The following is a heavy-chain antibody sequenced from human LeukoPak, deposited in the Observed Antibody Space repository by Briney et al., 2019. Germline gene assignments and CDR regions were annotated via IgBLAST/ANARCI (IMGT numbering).Heavy chain of an antibody. J-gene: IGHJ6*01. D-gene: IGHD6-13*01. CDR2: SSAYNCNK. V-gene: IGHV1-18*01. CDR3: ARGGGQQLGPYYHYYRRDV. Sequence: ASVKVSRKASGYTFISYGISWVRQAPGQGRDWMGWSSAYNCNKHYAYKLQGRVTMTTDTPTSAAYLEARGLRSDDPAVYYCARGGGQQLGPYYHYYRRDVGGEETTLTLP. CDR1: GYTFISYG.